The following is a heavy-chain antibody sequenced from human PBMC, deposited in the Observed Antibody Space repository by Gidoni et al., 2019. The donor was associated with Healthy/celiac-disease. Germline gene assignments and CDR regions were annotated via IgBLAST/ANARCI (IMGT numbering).Heavy chain of an antibody. D-gene: IGHD6-13*01. V-gene: IGHV3-15*01. CDR3: TTDLMGAAAPDY. J-gene: IGHJ4*02. CDR2: IKSKTDGGTT. Sequence: EVQLVESGGGLVKPGGSLRLSCAASGFTFSNAWMSWVSQAPGKGLEWVGRIKSKTDGGTTDYAAPVKGRFTISRDDSKNTLYLQMNSLKTEDTAVYYCTTDLMGAAAPDYWGQGTLVTVSS. CDR1: GFTFSNAW.